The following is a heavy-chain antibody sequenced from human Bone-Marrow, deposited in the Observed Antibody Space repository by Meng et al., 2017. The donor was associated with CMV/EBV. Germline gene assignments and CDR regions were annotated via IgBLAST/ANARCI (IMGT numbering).Heavy chain of an antibody. J-gene: IGHJ6*02. CDR1: GGSFSGYY. D-gene: IGHD6-6*01. Sequence: SETLSLTCAVYGGSFSGYYWSWIRQPPGKGLEWIGEINHSGSTNYNPSLKSRVTISVDTSKNQFSLKPRTVTAADTAVYYCGTESSSSIYNYYYGMDVWGQGTTVTVSS. CDR3: GTESSSSIYNYYYGMDV. V-gene: IGHV4-34*01. CDR2: INHSGST.